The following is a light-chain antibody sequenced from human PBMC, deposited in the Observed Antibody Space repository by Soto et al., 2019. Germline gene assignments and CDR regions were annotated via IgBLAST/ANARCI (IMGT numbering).Light chain of an antibody. CDR1: SADIGAFNY. CDR3: SSYSTSSALV. J-gene: IGLJ2*01. Sequence: QSALTQPASVSGSPGQSITISGAGTSADIGAFNYVSWYQHHPGQAPKLLIYDVSDRPSGVSTRFSASKSANTASLTISVLQADDEADYYCSSYSTSSALVFGGGTKLTVL. CDR2: DVS. V-gene: IGLV2-14*03.